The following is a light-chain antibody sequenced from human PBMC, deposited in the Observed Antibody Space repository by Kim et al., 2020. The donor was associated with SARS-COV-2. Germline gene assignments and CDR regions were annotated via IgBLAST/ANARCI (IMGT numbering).Light chain of an antibody. V-gene: IGLV1-40*01. Sequence: VTISCTGGSANIGARYDVHWYQQLPGTAPKLLIYGNNNRPSGVPDRFSGSKSGTSASLAITGLQAEDEADYYCQSYDSSLSGSWVFGGGTQLTVL. J-gene: IGLJ3*02. CDR3: QSYDSSLSGSWV. CDR2: GNN. CDR1: SANIGARYD.